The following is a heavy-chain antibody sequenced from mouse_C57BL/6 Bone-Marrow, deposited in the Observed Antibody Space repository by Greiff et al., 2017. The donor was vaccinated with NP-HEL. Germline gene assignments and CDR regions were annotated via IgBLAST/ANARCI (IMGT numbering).Heavy chain of an antibody. D-gene: IGHD2-2*01. V-gene: IGHV1-26*01. CDR2: INPNNGGT. Sequence: EVQLQQSGPELVKPGASVKISCKASGYTFTDYYMNWVKQSHGKSLEWIGDINPNNGGTSYNQKFKGKATLTVDKSSSTAYMELRSLTSEDSAVYYCARGSMVTTGGVDYWGQGTTLTVSS. J-gene: IGHJ2*01. CDR1: GYTFTDYY. CDR3: ARGSMVTTGGVDY.